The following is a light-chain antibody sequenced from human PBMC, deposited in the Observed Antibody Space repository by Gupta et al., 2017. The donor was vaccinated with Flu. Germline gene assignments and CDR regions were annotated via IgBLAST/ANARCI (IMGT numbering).Light chain of an antibody. CDR1: QSVLYSSNNKNY. CDR3: HQYTTTPWT. J-gene: IGKJ1*01. CDR2: WAS. V-gene: IGKV4-1*01. Sequence: SLGERATINCKSSQSVLYSSNNKNYVAGYQHKSGQPPRLLIYWASTRESGVPDRFSGSGSGTDFTLTISSLQAEDVAVYYCHQYTTTPWTFGQGTKVEIK.